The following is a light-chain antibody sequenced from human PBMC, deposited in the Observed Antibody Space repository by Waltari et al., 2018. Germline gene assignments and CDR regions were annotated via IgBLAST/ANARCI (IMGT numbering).Light chain of an antibody. CDR1: GSDVGSFNS. J-gene: IGLJ3*02. Sequence: QSALTHPRSLSGSPGHSVTISCAGTGSDVGSFNSVSWFQQPPGKAPKLEIFDVTKRPSGVPDRFSGSKSGTSASLTVFGLQAEDEADYYCCSYAGIWVFGGGTKLTVL. CDR3: CSYAGIWV. V-gene: IGLV2-11*01. CDR2: DVT.